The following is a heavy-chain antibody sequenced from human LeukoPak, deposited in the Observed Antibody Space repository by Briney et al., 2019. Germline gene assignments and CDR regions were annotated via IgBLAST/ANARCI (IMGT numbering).Heavy chain of an antibody. CDR2: IDPSGGST. Sequence: ASVKVSCKASTYTFSSYLMHWVRQAPGQGLEWMGMIDPSGGSTGYAQKFQGRVTMTRDTSTSTVYMELSSLRSDDTALYYCARDLGLRGVTNWFDPWGQGTLVTASS. D-gene: IGHD3-10*01. V-gene: IGHV1-46*01. J-gene: IGHJ5*02. CDR3: ARDLGLRGVTNWFDP. CDR1: TYTFSSYL.